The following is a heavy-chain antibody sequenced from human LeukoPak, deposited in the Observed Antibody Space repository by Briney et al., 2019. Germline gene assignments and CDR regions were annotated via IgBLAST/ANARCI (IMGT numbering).Heavy chain of an antibody. CDR1: GFTFSSYT. D-gene: IGHD5-24*01. V-gene: IGHV3-48*04. CDR3: ARDEDGYKSVAFDI. CDR2: ISSSGSTI. Sequence: GGSLRLSCAASGFTFSSYTMSWVRQAPGKGLEWVSYISSSGSTIYYADSVKGRFTISRDNAKNSLYLQMNSLRAEDTAVYYCARDEDGYKSVAFDIWGQGTMVTVSS. J-gene: IGHJ3*02.